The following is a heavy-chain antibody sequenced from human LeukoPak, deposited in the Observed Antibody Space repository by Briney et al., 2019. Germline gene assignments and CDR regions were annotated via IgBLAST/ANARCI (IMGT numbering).Heavy chain of an antibody. CDR3: ARFDYGDYEDY. Sequence: ASVKVSCKASGYTFTSYGISWVRQAPGQGLEWMGWISAYNGNTNYAQKLQGRVTMTTDTSTSTACMELRSLRSDDTAVYYCARFDYGDYEDYWGQGTLVTVSS. CDR1: GYTFTSYG. J-gene: IGHJ4*02. CDR2: ISAYNGNT. V-gene: IGHV1-18*04. D-gene: IGHD4-17*01.